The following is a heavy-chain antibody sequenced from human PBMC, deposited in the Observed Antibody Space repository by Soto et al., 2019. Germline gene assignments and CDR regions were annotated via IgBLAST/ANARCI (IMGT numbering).Heavy chain of an antibody. V-gene: IGHV4-31*03. D-gene: IGHD2-8*01. CDR2: IYDSETT. CDR3: AREKFGVIIQDAFDR. J-gene: IGHJ3*01. Sequence: QVQLQESGPGLVMPSQTLSLTCTVSGDSVSSGGYYWNWIRQHPGRGLGWLGYIYDSETTYYNPSLESRLSISVAAAKNQFSLKVTSVTPADTAVYYCAREKFGVIIQDAFDRWGQGTMVTVSS. CDR1: GDSVSSGGYY.